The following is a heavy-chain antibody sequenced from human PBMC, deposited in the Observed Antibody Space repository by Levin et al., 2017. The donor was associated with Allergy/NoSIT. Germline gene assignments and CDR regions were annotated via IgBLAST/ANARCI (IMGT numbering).Heavy chain of an antibody. CDR1: GFTFGTYA. V-gene: IGHV3-23*01. Sequence: GESLKISCAASGFTFGTYAMNWVRQAPGKGLEWVSSISGEGAARYYADSVKGRFTISRDNSKNTLYLEMNDLRAEDTAVYFCAKSGARHSNGFQEVQVDFWGQGTRVTVSS. D-gene: IGHD3-22*01. CDR3: AKSGARHSNGFQEVQVDF. J-gene: IGHJ4*02. CDR2: ISGEGAAR.